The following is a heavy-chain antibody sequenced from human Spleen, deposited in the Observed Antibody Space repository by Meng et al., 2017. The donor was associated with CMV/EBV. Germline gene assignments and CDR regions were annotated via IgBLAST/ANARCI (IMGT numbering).Heavy chain of an antibody. J-gene: IGHJ4*02. CDR1: GGSFSGYY. CDR2: INHSGST. CDR3: ARVTVRYYDFWSGYYNY. V-gene: IGHV4-34*01. D-gene: IGHD3-3*01. Sequence: QLQLQQWGAGLLKPSATLSLTCAGYGGSFSGYYWSWIRQPPGKGLEWIGEINHSGSTNYNPSLKSRVTISVDTSKNQFSLKLSSVTAADTAVYYCARVTVRYYDFWSGYYNYWGQGTLVTVSS.